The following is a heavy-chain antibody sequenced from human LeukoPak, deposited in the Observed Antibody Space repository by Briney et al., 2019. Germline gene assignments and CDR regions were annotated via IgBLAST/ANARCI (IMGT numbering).Heavy chain of an antibody. CDR3: AKDGELGRGVIIHRFDY. CDR2: ISWNSGSI. J-gene: IGHJ4*02. D-gene: IGHD3-10*01. Sequence: GRSLRLSCAASGFTFDDYAMHWVRQAPGKGLEWVSGISWNSGSIGYADSVKGRFTISRDNAKNSLYLQMNSLRAEDTALYYCAKDGELGRGVIIHRFDYWGQGTLVTVSS. V-gene: IGHV3-9*01. CDR1: GFTFDDYA.